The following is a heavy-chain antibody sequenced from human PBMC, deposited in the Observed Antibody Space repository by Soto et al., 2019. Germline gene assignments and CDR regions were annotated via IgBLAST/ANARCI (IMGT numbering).Heavy chain of an antibody. CDR2: ITGSGRTI. CDR1: GFTFSTYS. CDR3: ARAHSNGYYGAFDI. D-gene: IGHD3-22*01. J-gene: IGHJ3*02. V-gene: IGHV3-48*02. Sequence: PGGSLRLSCAASGFTFSTYSMNWVRQAPGKGLEWVSYITGSGRTIYYADSLKGRFTVSRDNAKNSLYLQMNSLRDEDTAVYYCARAHSNGYYGAFDIWGQGTTVTVSS.